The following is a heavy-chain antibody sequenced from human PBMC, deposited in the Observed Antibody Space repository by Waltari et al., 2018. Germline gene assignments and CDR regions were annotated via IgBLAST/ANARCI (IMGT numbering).Heavy chain of an antibody. V-gene: IGHV3-21*01. D-gene: IGHD1-26*01. CDR3: ASLVGATSSNYYYYMDV. CDR1: GFTFSSYS. Sequence: EVQLVESGGGLVKPGGSLRLSCAASGFTFSSYSMNWVRQAPGKGLEWVSSISSSSSYIYYADSVKGRFTISRDNAKNSLYLQMNSLRAEDTAVYYCASLVGATSSNYYYYMDVWGKGTTVTVSS. J-gene: IGHJ6*03. CDR2: ISSSSSYI.